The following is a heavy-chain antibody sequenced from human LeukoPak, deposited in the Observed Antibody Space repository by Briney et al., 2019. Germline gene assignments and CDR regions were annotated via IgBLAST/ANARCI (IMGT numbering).Heavy chain of an antibody. J-gene: IGHJ4*02. V-gene: IGHV1-2*02. CDR1: GYTFTGYY. Sequence: ASVKVSCKASGYTFTGYYMHWVRQAPGQGLEWMGWINPNSGGTNYAQKFQGRVTMTRDTSISTAYMELSRLRSDDTAVYYCARDCTMVRGVTNHHFDYWGQGTLVTVSS. D-gene: IGHD3-10*01. CDR3: ARDCTMVRGVTNHHFDY. CDR2: INPNSGGT.